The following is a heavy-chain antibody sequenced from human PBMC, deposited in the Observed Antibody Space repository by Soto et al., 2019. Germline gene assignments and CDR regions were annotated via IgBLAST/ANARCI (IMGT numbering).Heavy chain of an antibody. CDR1: GGSMSVGSYY. Sequence: PSETLSLTCSVSGGSMSVGSYYFFCIRQPPWKGLEWIGSVYHSGSSYYNPSLKSRVTISVDTSKKQFSLKLRSVTAADTAVYFCARHRPGDYGSGLDYWGQGTLVTVSS. CDR2: VYHSGSS. V-gene: IGHV4-39*01. D-gene: IGHD3-10*01. J-gene: IGHJ4*02. CDR3: ARHRPGDYGSGLDY.